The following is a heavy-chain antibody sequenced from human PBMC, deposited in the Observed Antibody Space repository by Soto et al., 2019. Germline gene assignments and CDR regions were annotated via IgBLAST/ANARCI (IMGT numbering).Heavy chain of an antibody. V-gene: IGHV1-2*02. CDR3: ARDFRTYSHGVDV. CDR2: INPSSGGT. J-gene: IGHJ6*02. D-gene: IGHD4-4*01. CDR1: GYPFTGPY. Sequence: ASVKVSCKASGYPFTGPYIYWVRQAPGQGLEWMGWINPSSGGTEFAEKFQGRVTVTRDTSIRTVFLELNSLTSDDTGVYFCARDFRTYSHGVDVWRQRTAVTVSS.